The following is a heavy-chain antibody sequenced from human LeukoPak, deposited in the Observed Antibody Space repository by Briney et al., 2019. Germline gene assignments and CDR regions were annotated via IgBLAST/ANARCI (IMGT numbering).Heavy chain of an antibody. V-gene: IGHV4-61*02. CDR1: GGSISSGSYY. Sequence: SETLSLTCTVSGGSISSGSYYWSWIRQPAGKGLEWIGRIYTSGSTNYNPSLKSRVTISVDTSKSQFSLKLSSVTAADTAVYYCARDRVTMVRGVIPHYYYYMDVWGKGTTVTISS. CDR3: ARDRVTMVRGVIPHYYYYMDV. J-gene: IGHJ6*03. D-gene: IGHD3-10*01. CDR2: IYTSGST.